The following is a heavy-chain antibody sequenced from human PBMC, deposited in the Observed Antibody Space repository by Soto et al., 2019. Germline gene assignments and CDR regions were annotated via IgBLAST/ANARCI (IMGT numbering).Heavy chain of an antibody. CDR3: ARQTYYYGSGSYYNSGNNWFDP. J-gene: IGHJ5*02. D-gene: IGHD3-10*01. V-gene: IGHV4-4*02. Sequence: SETLSLTCAVSGGSISSSNWWSWVRQPPGKGLEWIGEIYHSGSTNYNPSLKSRVTISVDKSKNQFSLKLSSVTAADTAVYYCARQTYYYGSGSYYNSGNNWFDPWGQGTLVTVSS. CDR2: IYHSGST. CDR1: GGSISSSNW.